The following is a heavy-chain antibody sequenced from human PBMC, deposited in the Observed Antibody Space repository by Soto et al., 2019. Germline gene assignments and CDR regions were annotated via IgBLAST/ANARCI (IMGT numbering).Heavy chain of an antibody. V-gene: IGHV1-18*01. CDR3: ARDDGDIVSPHSSGMDV. CDR2: ISAYNGNT. CDR1: GYTFTSYG. D-gene: IGHD2-15*01. Sequence: ASVKVSCKASGYTFTSYGISWVRQAPGQGLEWMGWISAYNGNTNYAQKLQGRVTMTTDTSTSTAYMELRSLRSDDTAVYYCARDDGDIVSPHSSGMDVWGQGTTVTVS. J-gene: IGHJ6*02.